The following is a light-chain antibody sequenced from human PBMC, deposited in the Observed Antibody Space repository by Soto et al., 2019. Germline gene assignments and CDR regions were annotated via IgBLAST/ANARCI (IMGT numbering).Light chain of an antibody. CDR2: GAS. V-gene: IGKV1-5*01. CDR3: EQYQTYPWT. CDR1: QAINIW. Sequence: DVQMTQSPSTLSASVGDSVTLTCRASQAINIWLAWYQQKPGKAPKLLIYGASTLESGVPSRFSGGGSGTEFTLTIYSLQPDDFATYYCEQYQTYPWTFGQGTKVEIK. J-gene: IGKJ1*01.